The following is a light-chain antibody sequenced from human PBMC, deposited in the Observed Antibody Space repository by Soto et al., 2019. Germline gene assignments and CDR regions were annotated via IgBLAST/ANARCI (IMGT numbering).Light chain of an antibody. Sequence: RLTQSPSSLSASVGDTVTISCRASQAISTYLAWYQHKPGKAPTLLIFGASSLHNGVPPRFAGSGSGSEFTLTISRLEPEDFAVYYCQQYVSIPLTFGGGAKVEIK. CDR2: GAS. J-gene: IGKJ4*01. CDR3: QQYVSIPLT. CDR1: QAISTY. V-gene: IGKV1-5*01.